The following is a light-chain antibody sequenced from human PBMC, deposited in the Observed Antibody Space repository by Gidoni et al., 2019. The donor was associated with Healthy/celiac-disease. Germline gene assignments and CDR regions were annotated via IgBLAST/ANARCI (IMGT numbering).Light chain of an antibody. CDR1: QSVSSN. CDR2: GAS. CDR3: QQSPGS. V-gene: IGKV3-15*01. J-gene: IGKJ2*04. Sequence: EIVMTKSPATLSVSPGERATLSCRASQSVSSNLAWYQQKPGQAPRLLIYGASTMATGIPARCSGSGSGTEFTLTISSLQSEDFAVYYCQQSPGSFGQGTKLEIK.